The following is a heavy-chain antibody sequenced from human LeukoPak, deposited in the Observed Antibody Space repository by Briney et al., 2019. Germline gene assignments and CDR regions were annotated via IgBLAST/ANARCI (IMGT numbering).Heavy chain of an antibody. D-gene: IGHD6-19*01. V-gene: IGHV3-33*01. J-gene: IGHJ5*02. CDR2: IWSNGNNK. CDR3: ARYLGSGRNWLDP. CDR1: GFTFSSYG. Sequence: GMSLRLSCATSGFTFSSYGMHWVRQAPGKGLEWAAVIWSNGNNKNYADSVKGRFTISRDTSKNTLYLQMNSLRAEDTAMYYCARYLGSGRNWLDPWGQGTLVTVSS.